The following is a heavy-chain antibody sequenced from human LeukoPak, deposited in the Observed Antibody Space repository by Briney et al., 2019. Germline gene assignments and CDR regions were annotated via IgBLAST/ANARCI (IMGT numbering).Heavy chain of an antibody. Sequence: ASVKVSCKASGYTFTGYYMHWVRQTPGQGLEWMGWINPNSGGTNYAQKFQGRVSMTRDTSISTVYMELSRLRSDDTAVYYCAREGYCSSTSCYDETGNWFDPWGQGTLVSVSS. CDR1: GYTFTGYY. V-gene: IGHV1-2*02. J-gene: IGHJ5*02. CDR3: AREGYCSSTSCYDETGNWFDP. D-gene: IGHD2-2*01. CDR2: INPNSGGT.